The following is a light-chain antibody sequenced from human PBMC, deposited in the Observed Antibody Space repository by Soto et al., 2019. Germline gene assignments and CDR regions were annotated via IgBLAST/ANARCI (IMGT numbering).Light chain of an antibody. J-gene: IGKJ1*01. V-gene: IGKV3-20*01. Sequence: EIVLTQSPGTLSLSPRERATLSCRASQSVSSNYLAWYQQKPGQAPRLLIYDASSGATGIPDRFSGSGSGTDFTLTISRLEPEDFAVYYCQQYGNSPPWTFGQGTKVDIK. CDR3: QQYGNSPPWT. CDR1: QSVSSNY. CDR2: DAS.